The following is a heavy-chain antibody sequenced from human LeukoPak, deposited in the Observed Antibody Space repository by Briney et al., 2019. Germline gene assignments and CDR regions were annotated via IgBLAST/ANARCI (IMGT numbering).Heavy chain of an antibody. Sequence: GGSLRLSCAASGFTFSSYAMHWVRQAPGKGLEWVAVISYDGSNKYYADSVKGRFTISRDNSKNTLYLQMNSLRAEDTAVYYCARGRDFWNGYVEYWGQGTLVTVSS. CDR2: ISYDGSNK. CDR1: GFTFSSYA. D-gene: IGHD3-3*01. CDR3: ARGRDFWNGYVEY. J-gene: IGHJ4*02. V-gene: IGHV3-30-3*01.